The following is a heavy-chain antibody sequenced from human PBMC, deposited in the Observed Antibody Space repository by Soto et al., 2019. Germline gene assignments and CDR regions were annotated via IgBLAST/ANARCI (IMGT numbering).Heavy chain of an antibody. V-gene: IGHV4-4*02. CDR1: GGSISSSNW. Sequence: SETLSLTCAVSGGSISSSNWWSWVRQPPGKGLEWIGEIYHSGSTNYNPSLKSRVTISVDTSKNQFSLKLSSVTAADTAVYYCARSSKYYDFWSGYGLLDYWGQGTLVTVYS. CDR2: IYHSGST. D-gene: IGHD3-3*01. CDR3: ARSSKYYDFWSGYGLLDY. J-gene: IGHJ4*02.